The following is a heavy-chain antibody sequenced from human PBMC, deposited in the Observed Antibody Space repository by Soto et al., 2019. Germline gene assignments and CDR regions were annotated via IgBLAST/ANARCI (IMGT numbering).Heavy chain of an antibody. D-gene: IGHD2-8*01. V-gene: IGHV1-69*02. CDR3: ATGVQCTNGVCYTLGYYYYYMDV. J-gene: IGHJ6*03. Sequence: QVQLVQSGAEVKKPGSSVKVSCKASGGTFSSYTISWVRQAPGQGREWMGRIIPILGIANYAQKFQGRVTITADKSTSTAYMELSSLSSEDTAVYYCATGVQCTNGVCYTLGYYYYYMDVWGKGTTVTVSS. CDR1: GGTFSSYT. CDR2: IIPILGIA.